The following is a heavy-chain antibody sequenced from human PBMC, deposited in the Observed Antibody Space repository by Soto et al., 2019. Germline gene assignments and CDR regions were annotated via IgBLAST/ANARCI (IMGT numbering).Heavy chain of an antibody. V-gene: IGHV4-30-4*01. CDR3: ARDRTIENWFDP. J-gene: IGHJ5*02. Sequence: SETLSLTCAVSGGSISSGDYYWSWIRQPPGKGLEWIGYIYYTGSTYYNPSLKSRVTMSVDTSKNQFSLKLSSVTAADTAMYYCARDRTIENWFDPWGHGSLVTVSS. CDR1: GGSISSGDYY. D-gene: IGHD2-8*01. CDR2: IYYTGST.